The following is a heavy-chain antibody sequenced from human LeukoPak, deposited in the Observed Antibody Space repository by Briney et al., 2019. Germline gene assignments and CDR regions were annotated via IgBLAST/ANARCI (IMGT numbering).Heavy chain of an antibody. CDR1: GFTLSSYW. CDR2: ITHNGDEL. V-gene: IGHV3-7*04. CDR3: ARELRTFDS. Sequence: PGRSLRPSCAASGFTLSSYWMTWVRHAPGNGLEWVANITHNGDELNYVDSVEERFTISRDNAKNSLYLHMTSLRAEDTAVYYCARELRTFDSWGQGTLVTVSS. D-gene: IGHD3-16*01. J-gene: IGHJ4*02.